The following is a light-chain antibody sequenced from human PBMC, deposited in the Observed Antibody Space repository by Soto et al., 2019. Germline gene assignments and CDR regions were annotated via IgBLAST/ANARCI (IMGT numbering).Light chain of an antibody. CDR1: QSVNNF. Sequence: EIILTQSPATLSLSPGESATLSCRASQSVNNFLAWYQQKPGQAPRLLIYDATKRATGVPDKFRGSGSGTDFTLTITSLEPEDFAIYYCQQRSDWPPFTFGPGTKVDVK. V-gene: IGKV3-11*01. J-gene: IGKJ3*01. CDR2: DAT. CDR3: QQRSDWPPFT.